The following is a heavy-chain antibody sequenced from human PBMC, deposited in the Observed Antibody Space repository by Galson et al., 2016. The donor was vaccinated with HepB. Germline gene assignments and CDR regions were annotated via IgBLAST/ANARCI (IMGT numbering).Heavy chain of an antibody. Sequence: SLRLSCAASGFSFSDYGMSWVRQAPGTGLEWVSTISGGDYSTYYADSVKGRFTISRDNSKNTLDLQMNSLRAEDTAIYYCAKGLQYYSYALDVWGQGTTVTVSS. CDR1: GFSFSDYG. V-gene: IGHV3-23*01. J-gene: IGHJ6*02. CDR2: ISGGDYST. CDR3: AKGLQYYSYALDV.